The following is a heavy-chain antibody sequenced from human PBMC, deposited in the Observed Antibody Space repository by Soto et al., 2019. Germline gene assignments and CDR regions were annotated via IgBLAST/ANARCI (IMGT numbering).Heavy chain of an antibody. Sequence: SETLSLTCNVSGDSISSYYCNWIRQSPGKGLEWLGYRQYRGITRYNPSLQNRFTISVDTSKNQFSLMLTSVTAADTAVYYCARRYGKNAFDIWGPGTMVNVS. CDR3: ARRYGKNAFDI. J-gene: IGHJ3*02. CDR1: GDSISSYY. V-gene: IGHV4-59*01. D-gene: IGHD5-18*01. CDR2: RQYRGIT.